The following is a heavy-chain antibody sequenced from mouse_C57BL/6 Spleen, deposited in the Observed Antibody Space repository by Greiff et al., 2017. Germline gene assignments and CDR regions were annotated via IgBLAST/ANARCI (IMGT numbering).Heavy chain of an antibody. CDR2: ISSGSSTI. CDR3: ARLLRSYAMDY. Sequence: EVKLMESGGGLVKPGGSLKLSCAASGFTFSDYGMHWVRQAPEKGLEWVAYISSGSSTIYYADTVKGRFTISRDTDKNTLFLQMTSLRSEDTAMYYCARLLRSYAMDYWGQGTSVTVSS. CDR1: GFTFSDYG. V-gene: IGHV5-17*01. J-gene: IGHJ4*01. D-gene: IGHD1-1*01.